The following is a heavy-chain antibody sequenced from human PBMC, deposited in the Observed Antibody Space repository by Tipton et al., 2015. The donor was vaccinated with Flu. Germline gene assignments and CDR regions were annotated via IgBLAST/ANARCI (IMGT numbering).Heavy chain of an antibody. J-gene: IGHJ2*01. D-gene: IGHD2-15*01. V-gene: IGHV4-59*02. Sequence: TLSLTCTVSGGFVSSYFWTWIRQAPGKGLEWIGYVHYSGSSNYSPSLKSRVTISVDTSKNQFPLKLSSVTAADTAVYYCARGYCSGGSCSYWYFDLWGRGTLVTVSS. CDR1: GGFVSSYF. CDR2: VHYSGSS. CDR3: ARGYCSGGSCSYWYFDL.